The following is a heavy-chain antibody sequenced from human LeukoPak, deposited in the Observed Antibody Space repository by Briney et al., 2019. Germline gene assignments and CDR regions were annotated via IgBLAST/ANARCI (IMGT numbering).Heavy chain of an antibody. CDR2: IIPIFGIA. CDR1: GGTFSSYA. J-gene: IGHJ2*01. Sequence: ASVKVSCKASGGTFSSYAISWVRQAPGQGLEWMGRIIPIFGIANYAQKFQGRVTITADKSTSTAYMELSSLRSEDTAVYYCARAEWLRFQYFDLWGRGTLVTVSS. D-gene: IGHD5-12*01. V-gene: IGHV1-69*04. CDR3: ARAEWLRFQYFDL.